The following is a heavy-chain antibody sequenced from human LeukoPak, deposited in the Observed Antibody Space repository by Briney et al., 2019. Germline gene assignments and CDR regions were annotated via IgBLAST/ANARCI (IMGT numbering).Heavy chain of an antibody. J-gene: IGHJ4*02. CDR2: INANSGDT. Sequence: GASVKVSCKASGYTFTGYYMHWLRQAPGQRLEWMGRINANSGDTKYAQKYQGGVTMTRETSISTAYMELSRLRSDDTAVYFCASSRLLEWLYLLDYWGQGTLVTVSS. V-gene: IGHV1-2*06. D-gene: IGHD3-3*01. CDR3: ASSRLLEWLYLLDY. CDR1: GYTFTGYY.